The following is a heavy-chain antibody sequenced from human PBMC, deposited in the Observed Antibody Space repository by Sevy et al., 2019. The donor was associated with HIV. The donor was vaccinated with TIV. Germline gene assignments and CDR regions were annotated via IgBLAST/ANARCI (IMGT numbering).Heavy chain of an antibody. CDR3: ERGVDPSDQLDN. V-gene: IGHV3-74*01. D-gene: IGHD2-2*01. CDR1: RFTFSSYW. J-gene: IGHJ4*02. CDR2: INRDGSSI. Sequence: GGSLRLSCAASRFTFSSYWMYWVRQPPGKGLVWVSRINRDGSSINYADSVKGRFTISRENAKNTLYLQMNSLKDEDTAVYYCERGVDPSDQLDNWGQGTLVTVSS.